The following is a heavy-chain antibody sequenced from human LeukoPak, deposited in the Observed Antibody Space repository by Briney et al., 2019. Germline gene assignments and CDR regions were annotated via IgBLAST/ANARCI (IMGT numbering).Heavy chain of an antibody. Sequence: SVKVSCKAYGGTFSSYAISWVRQAPGQGLEWMGGIIPIFGTANYAQKFQGRVTITADESTSTAYMELSSLRSEDTAVYYCARAVLRYFDWLHPNWFDPWGQGTLVTVSS. CDR2: IIPIFGTA. V-gene: IGHV1-69*01. CDR3: ARAVLRYFDWLHPNWFDP. J-gene: IGHJ5*02. CDR1: GGTFSSYA. D-gene: IGHD3-9*01.